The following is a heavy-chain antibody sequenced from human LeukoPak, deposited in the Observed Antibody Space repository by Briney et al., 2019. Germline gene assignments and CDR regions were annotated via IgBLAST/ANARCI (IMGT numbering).Heavy chain of an antibody. D-gene: IGHD3-9*01. Sequence: GGSLRLSCAASGFSFKNHGFYWARQAPGKGLEWVAIIWYDGSQKYYADSVKGRFTISRDNSKNTVYLQMNSLRAEDTAMYYCARDLSYGSLDCRGQGTLVTVSS. J-gene: IGHJ4*02. CDR3: ARDLSYGSLDC. CDR1: GFSFKNHG. CDR2: IWYDGSQK. V-gene: IGHV3-33*07.